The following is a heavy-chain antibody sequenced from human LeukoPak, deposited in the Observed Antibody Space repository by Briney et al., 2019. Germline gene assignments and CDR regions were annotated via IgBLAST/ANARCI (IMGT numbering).Heavy chain of an antibody. CDR2: ISSTGGTT. CDR3: ARGETWELRGAFDI. J-gene: IGHJ3*02. CDR1: GITFSSYG. Sequence: GGSLRLSCAASGITFSSYGMSWVRQAPGKGLEWVSSISSTGGTTYYADSVKGRFTISRDNSKNTLSLQMNNLSADDTAVYYCARGETWELRGAFDIWGQGTMVTVSS. V-gene: IGHV3-23*01. D-gene: IGHD1-26*01.